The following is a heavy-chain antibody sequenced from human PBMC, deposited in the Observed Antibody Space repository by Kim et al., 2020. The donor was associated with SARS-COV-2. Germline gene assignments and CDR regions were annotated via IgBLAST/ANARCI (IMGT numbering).Heavy chain of an antibody. D-gene: IGHD6-13*01. CDR2: ISGSGGST. J-gene: IGHJ1*01. CDR3: AKDGGYSSSWHIPTPTYFQH. CDR1: GFTFSSYA. Sequence: GGSLRLSCAASGFTFSSYAMSWVRQAPGKGLEWVSAISGSGGSTYYADSVKGRFTISRDNSKNTLYLQMNSLRAEDTAVYYCAKDGGYSSSWHIPTPTYFQHWGQGTLVTVSS. V-gene: IGHV3-23*01.